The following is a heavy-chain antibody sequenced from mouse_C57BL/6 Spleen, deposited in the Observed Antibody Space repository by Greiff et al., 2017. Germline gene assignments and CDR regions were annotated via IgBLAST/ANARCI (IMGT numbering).Heavy chain of an antibody. D-gene: IGHD1-1*01. V-gene: IGHV1-63*01. Sequence: QVQLKESGAELVRPGTSVKMSCKASGYTFTNYWIGWAKQRPGHGLEWIGDIYPGGGYTNYNEKFKGKATLTADKSSSTAYMQFSSLTSEDSAIYYCARGGAGRGPMDYWGQGTSVTVSS. CDR2: IYPGGGYT. J-gene: IGHJ4*01. CDR3: ARGGAGRGPMDY. CDR1: GYTFTNYW.